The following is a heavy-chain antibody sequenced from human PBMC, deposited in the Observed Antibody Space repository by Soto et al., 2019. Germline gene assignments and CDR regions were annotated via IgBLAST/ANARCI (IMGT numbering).Heavy chain of an antibody. CDR1: GVSITSYK. Sequence: SETLSLTCTVSGVSITSYKWSWIRQSPGKGLEWIAYMYSSGSSSYNPSLKSRVTISVDTSRNQYSLQLNSATAADTAVYYCAREWSAFDYWGQGILVTVSS. CDR3: AREWSAFDY. D-gene: IGHD2-15*01. V-gene: IGHV4-59*01. J-gene: IGHJ4*02. CDR2: MYSSGSS.